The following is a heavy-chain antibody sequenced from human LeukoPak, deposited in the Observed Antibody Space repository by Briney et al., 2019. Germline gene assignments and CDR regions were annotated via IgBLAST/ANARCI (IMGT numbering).Heavy chain of an antibody. D-gene: IGHD6-13*01. CDR1: GFTVSNNY. CDR3: ARDMAAAGYFDC. V-gene: IGHV3-53*01. J-gene: IGHJ4*02. Sequence: GGSLRLSCAASGFTVSNNYMSWVRQAPGSGLEWVSVIYSGGTTYYADSVKGRFTISRDNSKNTLYLQMNSLRAEDTAVYYCARDMAAAGYFDCWGQGTLVTVSS. CDR2: IYSGGTT.